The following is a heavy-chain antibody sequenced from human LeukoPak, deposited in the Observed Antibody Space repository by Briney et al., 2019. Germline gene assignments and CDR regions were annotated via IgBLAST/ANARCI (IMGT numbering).Heavy chain of an antibody. V-gene: IGHV1-46*01. CDR1: GYTITNNY. Sequence: ASVKVSCKASGYTITNNYMHWVRQAPGQGLEWMGVINPSGTGTSYAQKFQGRVTMTRDMSTSTVYMELSSLRSEDTAVYYCARSLGVLVVYAFAIWGQGTMVTVSS. J-gene: IGHJ3*02. CDR3: ARSLGVLVVYAFAI. CDR2: INPSGTGT. D-gene: IGHD3-22*01.